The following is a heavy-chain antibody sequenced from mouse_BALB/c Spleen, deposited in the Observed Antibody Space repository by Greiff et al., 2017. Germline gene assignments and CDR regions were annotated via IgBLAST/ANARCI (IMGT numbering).Heavy chain of an antibody. J-gene: IGHJ2*01. D-gene: IGHD2-1*01. CDR2: ISYSGST. Sequence: EVKLQESGPSLVKPSQTLSLTCSVTGDSITSGYWNWIRKFPGNKLEYMGYISYSGSTYYNPSLKSRISITRDTSKNQYYLQLNSVTTEDTATYYCARLIGNYGGYFDYWGQGTTLTVSS. V-gene: IGHV3-8*02. CDR1: GDSITSGY. CDR3: ARLIGNYGGYFDY.